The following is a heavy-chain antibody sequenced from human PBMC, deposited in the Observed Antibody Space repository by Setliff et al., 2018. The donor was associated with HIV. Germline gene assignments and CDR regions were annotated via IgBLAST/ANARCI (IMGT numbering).Heavy chain of an antibody. D-gene: IGHD3-22*01. Sequence: ASVKVSCKASGYTFTSYYMHWVRQAPGQGLEWMGRINPNSGGTDYAQKFQGRVTMTRDTSISTVYMELSRLRSDDTAVYYCARGGYYFDSSGYYPAYYFDYWGQGTLVTVSS. CDR3: ARGGYYFDSSGYYPAYYFDY. CDR1: GYTFTSYY. CDR2: INPNSGGT. J-gene: IGHJ4*02. V-gene: IGHV1-2*06.